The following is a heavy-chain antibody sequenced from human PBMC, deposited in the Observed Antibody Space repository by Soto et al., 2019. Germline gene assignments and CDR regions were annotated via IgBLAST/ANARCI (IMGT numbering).Heavy chain of an antibody. V-gene: IGHV3-21*01. J-gene: IGHJ6*02. CDR3: ARFGILTGYYKGSSYYGMDV. CDR2: ISSSSSYI. D-gene: IGHD3-9*01. CDR1: VFTFSSYS. Sequence: EVQLVESGGGLVKPGGSLRLSCSASVFTFSSYSMNWVRQAPGKGLEWVSAISSSSSYIYYADSVKGRFTISRDNAKNPLYLQMNSLRAEDTAVYYCARFGILTGYYKGSSYYGMDVWGQGTKVTVSS.